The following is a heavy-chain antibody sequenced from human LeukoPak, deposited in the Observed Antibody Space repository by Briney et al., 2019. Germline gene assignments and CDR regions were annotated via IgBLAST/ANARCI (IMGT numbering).Heavy chain of an antibody. V-gene: IGHV3-9*01. J-gene: IGHJ4*02. D-gene: IGHD3-22*01. CDR2: ISWNSGSI. CDR1: GFTFDDYA. Sequence: PGGSLRLSCAASGFTFDDYAMHWVRQAPGKGLEWVSGISWNSGSIGYADSVKGRFTISRDNAKNSLYLQMNSLRAEDTALYYCAKVLDSSGYRIFDYWGQGTLVTVSS. CDR3: AKVLDSSGYRIFDY.